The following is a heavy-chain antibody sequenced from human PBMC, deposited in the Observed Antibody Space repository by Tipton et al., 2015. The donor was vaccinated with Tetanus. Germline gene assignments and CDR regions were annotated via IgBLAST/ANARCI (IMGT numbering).Heavy chain of an antibody. CDR3: ATMAYGDYDFDY. Sequence: QLVQSGAEVKMPGASVKVSCKVSGYTLTELSMHWVRKAPGKGLEWMGGFDPEDGETIYAQKFQGRVTMTEDTSTDTAYMELSSLRSEDTAVYYCATMAYGDYDFDYWGQGTLVTVSS. CDR2: FDPEDGET. D-gene: IGHD4-17*01. CDR1: GYTLTELS. V-gene: IGHV1-24*01. J-gene: IGHJ4*02.